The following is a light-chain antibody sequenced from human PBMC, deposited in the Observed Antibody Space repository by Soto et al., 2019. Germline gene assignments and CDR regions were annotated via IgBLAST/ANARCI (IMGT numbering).Light chain of an antibody. V-gene: IGKV3-20*01. CDR3: HQYYLAPHT. CDR2: RTS. Sequence: EIVLTQSPGTLSLSRGERVTLSCRASESVNDRFFGWYQHKPGQAPRLLIYRTSERATGIPDRFSGSGYGTDISLSISRLEPEDSAVYYCHQYYLAPHTFGQGT. CDR1: ESVNDRF. J-gene: IGKJ2*01.